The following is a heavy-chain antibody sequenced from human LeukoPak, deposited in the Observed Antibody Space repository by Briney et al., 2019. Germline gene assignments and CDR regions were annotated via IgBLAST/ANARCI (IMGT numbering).Heavy chain of an antibody. Sequence: PGGSLKLSCVASGFMFSGSGMHWVRQAPGKGLEWVTFIRGDRSNEKYIDSVRGRLTISRDNSKNTLYLQMDSLRVEDTAVYYCTKALGGVNYYYMDVWGKGTTVIVSS. CDR1: GFMFSGSG. CDR2: IRGDRSNE. D-gene: IGHD3-16*01. J-gene: IGHJ6*03. CDR3: TKALGGVNYYYMDV. V-gene: IGHV3-30*02.